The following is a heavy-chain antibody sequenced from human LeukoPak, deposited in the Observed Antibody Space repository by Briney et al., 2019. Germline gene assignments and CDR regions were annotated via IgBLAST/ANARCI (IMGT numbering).Heavy chain of an antibody. J-gene: IGHJ4*02. CDR1: GGTFSSYA. D-gene: IGHD2-21*02. CDR3: ARGPAYCGGDCYSYYFDY. V-gene: IGHV1-69*13. Sequence: SVKVSCKASGGTFSSYAISWVRQAPGQGLEWMGGIIPIFGTANYAQKFQGRVTITADESTSTAYMELSSLRSEDTAVYYCARGPAYCGGDCYSYYFDYWGQGTLVTVSS. CDR2: IIPIFGTA.